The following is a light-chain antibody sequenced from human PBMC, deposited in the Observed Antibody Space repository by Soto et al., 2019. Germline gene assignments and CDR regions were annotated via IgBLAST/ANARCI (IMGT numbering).Light chain of an antibody. Sequence: EIVLTQSPGTLSLSPGERATLSCRASQNVANSLAWYQEKPGRAPRLLIYDASNRATGIPPRFSGSGSGTDFTLTISSLEPEDFAVYYCQQRSSWPPPTFGGGTKVDI. CDR3: QQRSSWPPPT. V-gene: IGKV3-11*01. CDR1: QNVANS. J-gene: IGKJ4*01. CDR2: DAS.